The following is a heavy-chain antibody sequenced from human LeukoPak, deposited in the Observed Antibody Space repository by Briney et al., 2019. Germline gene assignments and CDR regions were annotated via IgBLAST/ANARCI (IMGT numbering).Heavy chain of an antibody. Sequence: SETLSLTCTVSGGSISSSSYYWGWIRQPPGKGLEWIGSIYYSGSTYYNPSLKSRVTISVDTSKNQFSLKLSSVTAADTAVYYCARTWRRLVPAAISPFDYWGQGTLVTVSS. J-gene: IGHJ4*02. CDR2: IYYSGST. D-gene: IGHD2-2*02. V-gene: IGHV4-39*07. CDR1: GGSISSSSYY. CDR3: ARTWRRLVPAAISPFDY.